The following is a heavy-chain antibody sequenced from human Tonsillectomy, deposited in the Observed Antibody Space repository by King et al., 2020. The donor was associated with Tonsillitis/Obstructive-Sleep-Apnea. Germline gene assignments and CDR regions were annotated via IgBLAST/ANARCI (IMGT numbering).Heavy chain of an antibody. CDR1: GLPFSIYA. CDR2: ISYDGSNK. V-gene: IGHV3-30*09. Sequence: VQLVESGGGVVQPGRSLRLSCAASGLPFSIYAMHWVRQAPGKGLEWVALISYDGSNKYYADSVKGRFAISRDNSKNILYLQMNSLRAEDTAVYYCANPGAFGGVTPDWGQGTLVTVSS. J-gene: IGHJ4*02. CDR3: ANPGAFGGVTPD. D-gene: IGHD3-16*01.